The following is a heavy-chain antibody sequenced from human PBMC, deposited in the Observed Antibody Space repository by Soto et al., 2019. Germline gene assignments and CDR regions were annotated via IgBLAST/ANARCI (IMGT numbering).Heavy chain of an antibody. J-gene: IGHJ4*02. D-gene: IGHD6-19*01. CDR2: MISFFGTA. CDR3: AIAVAANYFDS. V-gene: IGHV1-69*01. CDR1: GGTFSLYA. Sequence: QVQLVQSGAEVKKPGSSVKVSCKASGGTFSLYAINWVRQAPGQGLEWMGGMISFFGTANYAQQFQGRVTITADESTSTAYMDLSSLTSEDTAVYYCAIAVAANYFDSWGQCTLVTVPS.